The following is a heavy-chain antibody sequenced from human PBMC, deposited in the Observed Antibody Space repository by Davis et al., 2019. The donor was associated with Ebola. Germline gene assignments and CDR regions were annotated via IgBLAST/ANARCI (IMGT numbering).Heavy chain of an antibody. Sequence: SVKVSCKASGGTFSSYAISWVRQAPGQGLEWMGGIIPIFGTANYAQKFQGRVTITADESTSTAYMELSRLRSDDTAVYYCARPGPHYYYGMDVWGQGTTVTVSS. CDR1: GGTFSSYA. CDR3: ARPGPHYYYGMDV. V-gene: IGHV1-69*13. CDR2: IIPIFGTA. J-gene: IGHJ6*02.